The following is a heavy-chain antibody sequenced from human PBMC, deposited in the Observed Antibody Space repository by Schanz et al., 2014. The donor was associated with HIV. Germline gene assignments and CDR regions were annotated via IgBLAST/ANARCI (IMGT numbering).Heavy chain of an antibody. Sequence: EVQLLESGGGLVQPGGSLRLSCAASGFTFSSYWMHWVRQAPGKGLVWVSRINSDGSSTSYADSVKGRFTISRDNPKNRLYLQMNSLRAEDTAVYYCANSGYCTSGICYTRGNGMDVWGQGTTVTVSS. CDR2: INSDGSST. CDR1: GFTFSSYW. D-gene: IGHD2-8*01. J-gene: IGHJ6*02. V-gene: IGHV3-74*02. CDR3: ANSGYCTSGICYTRGNGMDV.